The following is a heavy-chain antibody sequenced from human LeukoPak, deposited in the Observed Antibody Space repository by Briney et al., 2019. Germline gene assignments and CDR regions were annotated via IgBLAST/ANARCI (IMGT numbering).Heavy chain of an antibody. CDR3: ARDTNGSGELDY. D-gene: IGHD2-8*01. CDR2: IWYDGSNK. J-gene: IGHJ4*02. Sequence: GGSLRLSCAASGFIFNTYGMHWVRQAPGKGLEWVAVIWYDGSNKYYADSVNGRFTISRDNSKNTLYLQMNSLRAEDTAVYYCARDTNGSGELDYWGQGTLVTVSS. V-gene: IGHV3-33*01. CDR1: GFIFNTYG.